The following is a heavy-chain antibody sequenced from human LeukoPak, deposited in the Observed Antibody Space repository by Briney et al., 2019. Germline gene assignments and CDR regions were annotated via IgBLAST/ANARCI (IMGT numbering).Heavy chain of an antibody. V-gene: IGHV3-15*01. CDR2: IKSKTDGETT. CDR3: TRAPSGYAYMNGWHLDY. J-gene: IGHJ4*02. D-gene: IGHD5-18*01. CDR1: GFTFNYAW. Sequence: GGSLRLSCAASGFTFNYAWMSWVRQAPGKGLEWVGRIKSKTDGETTDYAAPVKGRFTISRDDSKNTLYLQMNSLKTEDTALYYCTRAPSGYAYMNGWHLDYWGQGALVTVSS.